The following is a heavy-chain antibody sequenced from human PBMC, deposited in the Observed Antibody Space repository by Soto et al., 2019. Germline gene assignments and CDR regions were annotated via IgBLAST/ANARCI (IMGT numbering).Heavy chain of an antibody. CDR1: GFSFSGYD. CDR3: ASDPEYTVTTFYGIDV. CDR2: IGSAGDT. Sequence: PGGSLRLSCAGSGFSFSGYDLHWVRQVPGKGLEWVSTIGSAGDTYYSDSVKGRFTISRENGKNTLYLQMNRLSTGDTAVYFCASDPEYTVTTFYGIDVWGQGTTVTVSS. V-gene: IGHV3-13*01. D-gene: IGHD4-17*01. J-gene: IGHJ6*02.